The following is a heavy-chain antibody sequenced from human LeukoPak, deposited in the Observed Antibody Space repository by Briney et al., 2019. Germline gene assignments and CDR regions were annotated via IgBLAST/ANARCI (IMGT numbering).Heavy chain of an antibody. CDR1: GDSITNSNW. Sequence: PSETLSLTCAVSGDSITNSNWWTWIRQPPGKGLEWIGEVYPSGSTNYSPSLKSRLTISVDKSKNQFSLTLNSVTAADTAVYFCGTTEHDSGDYWGQGTLVTVSS. J-gene: IGHJ4*02. CDR3: GTTEHDSGDY. V-gene: IGHV4-4*02. D-gene: IGHD6-25*01. CDR2: VYPSGST.